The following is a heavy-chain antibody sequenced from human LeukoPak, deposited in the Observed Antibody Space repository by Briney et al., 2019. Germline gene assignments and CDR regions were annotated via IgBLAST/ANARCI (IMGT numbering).Heavy chain of an antibody. CDR3: ARPSDFDPTNDYYYYYGMDV. D-gene: IGHD3-9*01. CDR2: IIPIFSTA. CDR1: GGTFSSYA. J-gene: IGHJ6*02. Sequence: ASVKVSCKASGGTFSSYAISWVRQAPGQGLEWMGGIIPIFSTANYAQKFQGRVTITADESTSTAYMELSSLRSEDTAVYYCARPSDFDPTNDYYYYYGMDVWGQGTTVTVSS. V-gene: IGHV1-69*13.